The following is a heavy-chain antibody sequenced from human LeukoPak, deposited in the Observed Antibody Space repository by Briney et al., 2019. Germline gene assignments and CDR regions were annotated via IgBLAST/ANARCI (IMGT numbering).Heavy chain of an antibody. CDR3: AELGITMIGGV. Sequence: GGSLRLSCAASGFTFSSYWMSWVRQAPGKGLEWVANIKQDGSEKYYVDSVKGRFTTSRDNAKNSLYLQMNSLRAEDTAVYYCAELGITMIGGVWGKGPTVTISS. J-gene: IGHJ6*04. D-gene: IGHD3-10*02. V-gene: IGHV3-7*01. CDR1: GFTFSSYW. CDR2: IKQDGSEK.